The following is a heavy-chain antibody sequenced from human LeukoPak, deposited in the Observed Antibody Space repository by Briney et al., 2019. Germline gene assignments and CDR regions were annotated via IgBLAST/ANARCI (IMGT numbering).Heavy chain of an antibody. CDR3: ARDQAGIVPLDYFDF. Sequence: SVKVSCKASGGTFSSYAISWVRQAPGQGLEWMGRIIPILGIANYAQKFQGRVTITADKSTSTAYMELSSLRSEDTAVYYCARDQAGIVPLDYFDFWGQGTLVTVS. V-gene: IGHV1-69*04. D-gene: IGHD3-10*01. J-gene: IGHJ4*01. CDR2: IIPILGIA. CDR1: GGTFSSYA.